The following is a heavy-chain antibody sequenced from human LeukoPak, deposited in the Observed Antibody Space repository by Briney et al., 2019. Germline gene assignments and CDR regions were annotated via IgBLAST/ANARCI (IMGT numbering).Heavy chain of an antibody. Sequence: MPGGSLRLSCAASGFTFRDAWMTWVRQAPGKGLEWVGRIRSKTDGGTTDYAVSVQGRFTISRDDSKNTLYLQMSSLKTEDTAVYYCTADNVRGVILYFFDYWGQGTPVTVSS. V-gene: IGHV3-15*01. J-gene: IGHJ4*02. CDR2: IRSKTDGGTT. CDR1: GFTFRDAW. CDR3: TADNVRGVILYFFDY. D-gene: IGHD3-10*01.